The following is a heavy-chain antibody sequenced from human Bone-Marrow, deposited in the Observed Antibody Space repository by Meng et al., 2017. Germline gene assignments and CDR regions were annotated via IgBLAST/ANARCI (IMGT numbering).Heavy chain of an antibody. V-gene: IGHV4-4*02. CDR2: IYHSGST. Sequence: SETLSLTCAVSGGSISSSNWWSWVRQPPGKGLEWIGEIYHSGSTNYNPSLKSRVTISVDTSKNQFSLKLSSVTAADTAVYYCARGGGLLWFGEPFDYWGQGTLVTVSS. D-gene: IGHD3-10*01. CDR3: ARGGGLLWFGEPFDY. CDR1: GGSISSSNW. J-gene: IGHJ4*02.